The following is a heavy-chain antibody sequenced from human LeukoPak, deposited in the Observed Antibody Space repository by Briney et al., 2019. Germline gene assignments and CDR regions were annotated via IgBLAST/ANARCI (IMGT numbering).Heavy chain of an antibody. CDR2: ISYDGSNK. V-gene: IGHV3-30-3*01. J-gene: IGHJ3*02. CDR3: ARGAYYDFWSGYSPGAFDI. CDR1: GFTFSSYA. Sequence: GGSLRLSCAASGFTFSSYAMHWVRQAPGKGLEWVAVISYDGSNKYYADSVKGRFTISRDNSKNTLYLQMNSLRAEDTAVYYCARGAYYDFWSGYSPGAFDIWGQGTMVTVSS. D-gene: IGHD3-3*01.